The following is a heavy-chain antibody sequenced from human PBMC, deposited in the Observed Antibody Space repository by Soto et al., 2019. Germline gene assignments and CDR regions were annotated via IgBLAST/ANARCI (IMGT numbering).Heavy chain of an antibody. V-gene: IGHV1-69*04. CDR3: ARAPHTHIAAAAGILDY. D-gene: IGHD6-13*01. CDR2: IIPILGIA. Sequence: SVKVSCKASGYTFTNYGISWVRQAPGQGLEWMGRIIPILGIANYAQKFQGRVTITADKSTSTAYMELSSLRSEDTAVYYCARAPHTHIAAAAGILDYWGQGTLVTVSS. J-gene: IGHJ4*02. CDR1: GYTFTNYG.